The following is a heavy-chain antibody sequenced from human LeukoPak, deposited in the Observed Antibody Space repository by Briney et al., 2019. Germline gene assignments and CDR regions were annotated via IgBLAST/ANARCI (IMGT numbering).Heavy chain of an antibody. CDR2: INHSGST. CDR3: ARHGAGYSYGSWFDP. D-gene: IGHD5-18*01. V-gene: IGHV4-34*01. CDR1: GGSFSGYY. Sequence: SETLSLTCAVYGGSFSGYYWSWIRQPPGKGLEWIGEINHSGSTNYNPSLKSRVTISVDTSKNQFSLKLSSVTAADTAVYYCARHGAGYSYGSWFDPWGQGTLVTVSS. J-gene: IGHJ5*02.